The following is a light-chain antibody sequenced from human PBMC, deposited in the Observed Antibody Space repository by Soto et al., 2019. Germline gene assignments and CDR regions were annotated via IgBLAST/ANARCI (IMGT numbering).Light chain of an antibody. CDR3: QQYGSSPYT. J-gene: IGKJ2*01. CDR2: GPS. CDR1: QSVSSSY. Sequence: EIVLTQSPGTLSLSPGERATLSCRASQSVSSSYLAWYQQKPGQAPRLLIYGPSSRATGIPDRFSGSGSGTDFTLTISRLEPEDFAVYYCQQYGSSPYTFVQGTKLEIK. V-gene: IGKV3-20*01.